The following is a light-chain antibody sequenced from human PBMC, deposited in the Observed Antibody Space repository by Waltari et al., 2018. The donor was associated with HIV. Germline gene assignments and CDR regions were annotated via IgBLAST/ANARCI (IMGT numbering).Light chain of an antibody. CDR2: EVS. CDR1: NSDVGGYNY. V-gene: IGLV2-14*01. Sequence: QSALTQPASVSGSPGQSITISCIGTNSDVGGYNYVSWYQQHPGKAPKLLIYEVSNRPSGISNRFSGSKSGNTASLTISGLQAEDEADYYCSSYTNSSTLHVVFGGGTKLTVL. J-gene: IGLJ2*01. CDR3: SSYTNSSTLHVV.